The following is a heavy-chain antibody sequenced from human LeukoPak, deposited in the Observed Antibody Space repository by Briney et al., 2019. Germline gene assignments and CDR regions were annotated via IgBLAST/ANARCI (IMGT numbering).Heavy chain of an antibody. Sequence: SETLSLTCTVSGYSISSGYFWGWIRQPPGKGLECIGTIYHSGSTYYNPSLKSRVTISVDTSKNQFSLRLNSVTAADTAVYYCARIYSSSWFLNWFDPWGQGTLVTVSS. D-gene: IGHD6-13*01. CDR1: GYSISSGYF. J-gene: IGHJ5*02. V-gene: IGHV4-38-2*02. CDR2: IYHSGST. CDR3: ARIYSSSWFLNWFDP.